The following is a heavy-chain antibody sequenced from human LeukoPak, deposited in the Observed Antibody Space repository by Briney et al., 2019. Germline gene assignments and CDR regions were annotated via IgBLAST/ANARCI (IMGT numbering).Heavy chain of an antibody. CDR3: ATQGDGYNTGGYY. D-gene: IGHD5-24*01. Sequence: SVKVSCKASGGTFSSYAISWVRQAPGQGLEWMGGIIPIFGTANYAQKFQGRVTITTDESTSTAYMELSSLRSEDTAVYYCATQGDGYNTGGYYWGQGTLVTVSS. J-gene: IGHJ4*02. V-gene: IGHV1-69*05. CDR1: GGTFSSYA. CDR2: IIPIFGTA.